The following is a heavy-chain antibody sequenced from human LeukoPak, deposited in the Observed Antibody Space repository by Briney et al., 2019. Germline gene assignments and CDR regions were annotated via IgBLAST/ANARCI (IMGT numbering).Heavy chain of an antibody. CDR2: IIPLLGTP. Sequence: GSSVKVSCKASGGTFISYTLSWVRQAPGQGLEWMGGIIPLLGTPNYAQKFQARVTITTDASTSTTYMELSSLRSEDTAVYYCARDGDGWGQGTMVTVSS. CDR1: GGTFISYT. J-gene: IGHJ3*01. CDR3: ARDGDG. V-gene: IGHV1-69*05.